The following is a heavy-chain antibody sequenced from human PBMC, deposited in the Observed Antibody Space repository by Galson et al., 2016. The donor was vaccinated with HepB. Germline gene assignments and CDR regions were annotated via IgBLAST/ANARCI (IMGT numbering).Heavy chain of an antibody. V-gene: IGHV4-31*03. J-gene: IGHJ4*02. CDR2: IYHSGST. Sequence: TLSLTCTVSGGSISSGGYYWSWIRQHPGKGLEWIGYIYHSGSTHYNPSLKSRVTISVDTAKNQFSLKLSSVTAADTAIYYCARADYDWPGGAFDIWGRGTLVTVSS. CDR1: GGSISSGGYY. CDR3: ARADYDWPGGAFDI. D-gene: IGHD3-9*01.